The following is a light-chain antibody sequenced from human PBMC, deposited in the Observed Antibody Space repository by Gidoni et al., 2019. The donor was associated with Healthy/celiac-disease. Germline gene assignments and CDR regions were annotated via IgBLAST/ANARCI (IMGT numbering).Light chain of an antibody. J-gene: IGKJ2*01. V-gene: IGKV1-33*01. Sequence: DIQMTQSPSSLSASVGDRVTITCQASQDIRNYLNWYQQKPGKAPKLLIYDASNLETGVPSRFSGSGSGTDFTFTISSLQPEDIATYYCQQYDNLPYTFXXXTKLEIK. CDR1: QDIRNY. CDR2: DAS. CDR3: QQYDNLPYT.